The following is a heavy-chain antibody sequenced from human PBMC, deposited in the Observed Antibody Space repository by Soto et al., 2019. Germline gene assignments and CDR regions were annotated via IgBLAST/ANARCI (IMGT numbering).Heavy chain of an antibody. J-gene: IGHJ5*02. D-gene: IGHD3-16*01. CDR2: MYYNGNI. CDR3: ASGGNWFAP. V-gene: IGHV4-59*01. CDR1: GGSISNYY. Sequence: SETLSLTCNVSGGSISNYYWTWVRQSPEKGLEWIGYMYYNGNINYNPSLKSRVTISIDTSKNQFSLTLKSVTAADTAVYYCASGGNWFAPWGQGVLVTVS.